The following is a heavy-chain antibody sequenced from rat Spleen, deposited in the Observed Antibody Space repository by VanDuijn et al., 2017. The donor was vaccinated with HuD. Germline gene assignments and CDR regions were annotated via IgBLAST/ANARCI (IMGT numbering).Heavy chain of an antibody. Sequence: EVQLVESGGGLVQPGRSMKLSCSASGFTFSTNYMAWVRQAPTKGLEWLATISTRGGKPYYRDSVKGRFTISRDNAKSTLYLQMDSLRSEDTATYYCTRRGITNYFDYWGQGVMVTVSS. V-gene: IGHV5-25*01. CDR1: GFTFSTNY. D-gene: IGHD1-4*01. J-gene: IGHJ2*01. CDR2: ISTRGGKP. CDR3: TRRGITNYFDY.